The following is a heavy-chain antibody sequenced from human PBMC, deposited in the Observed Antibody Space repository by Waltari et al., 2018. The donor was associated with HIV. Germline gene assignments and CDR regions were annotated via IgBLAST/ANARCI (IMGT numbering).Heavy chain of an antibody. J-gene: IGHJ2*01. Sequence: QVQLQESGPGLVKPSETLSLTCTVSGGSISSYYWSWIRQPPGKGLEWIGYIYYSGSTNYNPSLKSRVTISVDTSKNQFALKLSSVTAADTAVYYCAREKNYYDSSGYYWYFDLWGRGTLVTVSS. D-gene: IGHD3-22*01. CDR3: AREKNYYDSSGYYWYFDL. CDR1: GGSISSYY. V-gene: IGHV4-59*01. CDR2: IYYSGST.